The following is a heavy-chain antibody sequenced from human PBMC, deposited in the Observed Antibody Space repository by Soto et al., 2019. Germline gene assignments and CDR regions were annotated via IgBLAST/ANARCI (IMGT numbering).Heavy chain of an antibody. Sequence: QVLLVQSGAEVKKPGASVKVSCKASGFPFTTYYMHWVRQAPGQGLEWMGVINPSGDATTYAQNLQGRVNLTKDTSATTVYIELSSLRSEDTAVYYCVRDWELGYWGQGTLVTVSS. CDR1: GFPFTTYY. J-gene: IGHJ4*02. CDR2: INPSGDAT. D-gene: IGHD3-10*01. V-gene: IGHV1-46*01. CDR3: VRDWELGY.